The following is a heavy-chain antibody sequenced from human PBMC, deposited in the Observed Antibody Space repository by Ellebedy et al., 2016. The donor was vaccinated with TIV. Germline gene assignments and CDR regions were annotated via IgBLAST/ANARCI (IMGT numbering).Heavy chain of an antibody. CDR2: LYSGGDT. V-gene: IGHV3-53*01. CDR1: GFTVGNSY. CDR3: ARDPPGIAASGPYK. J-gene: IGHJ4*02. Sequence: PGGSLRLSCTASGFTVGNSYMNWLPRAPGKGLEEVSLLYSGGDTVYADYVKGRVTIARDSSKNTLYLQLNSLRAEDTAVYYCARDPPGIAASGPYKWGQGTLVTVSS. D-gene: IGHD6-13*01.